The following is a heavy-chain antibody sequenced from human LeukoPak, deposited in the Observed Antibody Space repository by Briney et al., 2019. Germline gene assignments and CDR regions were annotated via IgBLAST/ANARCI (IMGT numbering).Heavy chain of an antibody. V-gene: IGHV4-61*01. Sequence: NSSETLSLTCTVSGGSVSSGTYYWSWIRQPPGKGLEWIGFIYYSGSTNYNPSLKSRVTISVDTSKNQFSLKLSSVTAADTAVYYCARDVSEGSGSWTIDYWGQGTLVTVSS. CDR2: IYYSGST. CDR1: GGSVSSGTYY. D-gene: IGHD3-10*01. CDR3: ARDVSEGSGSWTIDY. J-gene: IGHJ4*02.